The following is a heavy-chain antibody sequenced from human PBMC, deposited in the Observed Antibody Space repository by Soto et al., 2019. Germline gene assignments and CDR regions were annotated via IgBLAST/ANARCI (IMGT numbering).Heavy chain of an antibody. CDR2: IDYSGSN. J-gene: IGHJ4*02. CDR1: GGSISSYY. D-gene: IGHD4-17*01. CDR3: ARGSDVMTTVTIDY. V-gene: IGHV4-59*01. Sequence: SETLSLTCTVSGGSISSYYWSWIRQPPGKGLEWIGYIDYSGSNNYNPSLKSRVTISVDTSKNQFSLKLSSVTAADTAVYYCARGSDVMTTVTIDYWGQGTLVTVSS.